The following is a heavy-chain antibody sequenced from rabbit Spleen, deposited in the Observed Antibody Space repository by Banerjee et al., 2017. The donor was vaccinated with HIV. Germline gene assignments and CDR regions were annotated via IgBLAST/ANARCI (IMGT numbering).Heavy chain of an antibody. CDR1: GFSFSSGYD. V-gene: IGHV1S40*01. J-gene: IGHJ6*01. D-gene: IGHD1-1*01. Sequence: QSLEESGGGLVKPGASLTLTCKASGFSFSSGYDMCWVRQAPGKGLEWIGCIYTGSSGSTYYASWAKARFTCSKTSSTTVTLQMTRLTAADTATYFCARDTSSSFSSYGMDLWGPGTLVTVS. CDR2: IYTGSSGST. CDR3: ARDTSSSFSSYGMDL.